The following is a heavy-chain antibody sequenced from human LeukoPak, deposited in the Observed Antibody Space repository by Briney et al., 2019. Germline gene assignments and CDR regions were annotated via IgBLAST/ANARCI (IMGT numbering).Heavy chain of an antibody. CDR1: GFTFSSYA. CDR2: ISGSGGST. CDR3: AKDGGDYYGSGSYPFDY. D-gene: IGHD3-10*01. J-gene: IGHJ4*02. V-gene: IGHV3-23*01. Sequence: PGGSLRLSCAASGFTFSSYAMSWVRQAPGKGLEWVSAISGSGGSTYYADSVKGRFTISRDNSKNTLYLQMNSLRAEDTAVYYCAKDGGDYYGSGSYPFDYWGQGTLVTVFS.